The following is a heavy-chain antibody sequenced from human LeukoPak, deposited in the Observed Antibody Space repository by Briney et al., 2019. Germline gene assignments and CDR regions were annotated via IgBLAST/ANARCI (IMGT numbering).Heavy chain of an antibody. CDR2: INPNSGGT. D-gene: IGHD1-26*01. Sequence: ASVKVSCKASGYTFTGYFMHWVRQAPGQGLEWMGWINPNSGGTNYAQKFQGRVTMTRDTSISTAYMELSRLRSDDTAVYYCARGGVVGATTGFDYWGQGTLVTVSS. V-gene: IGHV1-2*02. J-gene: IGHJ4*02. CDR1: GYTFTGYF. CDR3: ARGGVVGATTGFDY.